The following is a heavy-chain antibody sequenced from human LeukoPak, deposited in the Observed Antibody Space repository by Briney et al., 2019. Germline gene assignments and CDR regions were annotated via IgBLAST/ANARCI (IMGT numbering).Heavy chain of an antibody. D-gene: IGHD3-10*01. CDR1: GGSISSGDYY. CDR2: IYYSGST. CDR3: ASWYYYGSGQRGLDY. Sequence: SETLSLTCTVSGGSISSGDYYWCWIRQPPGKGLEWIGYIYYSGSTYYNPSLKSRITISVDTSKNQFSLKLSSVTAADTAVYYCASWYYYGSGQRGLDYWGQGTLVTVSS. J-gene: IGHJ4*02. V-gene: IGHV4-30-4*08.